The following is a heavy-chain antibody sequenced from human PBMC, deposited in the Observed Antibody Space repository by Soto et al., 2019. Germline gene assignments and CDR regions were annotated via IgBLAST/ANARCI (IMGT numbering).Heavy chain of an antibody. CDR3: AKVAPWWNYVDPKYYFDY. CDR1: GFTFSNYA. Sequence: EVQLLESGGGLVQPGGSLRLSCTTSGFTFSNYAMSWVRQAPGKGLEWVSAISGSGGSTYYADSVKGRFTISRDNSKNTLYLQMNSLRAEDTAVYYCAKVAPWWNYVDPKYYFDYWGQGTLVTVSS. V-gene: IGHV3-23*01. D-gene: IGHD1-7*01. CDR2: ISGSGGST. J-gene: IGHJ4*02.